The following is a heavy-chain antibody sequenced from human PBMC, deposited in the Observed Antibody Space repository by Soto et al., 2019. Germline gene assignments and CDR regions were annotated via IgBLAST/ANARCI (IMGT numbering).Heavy chain of an antibody. Sequence: QITLKESGPTLVKPTQTLTLTCTVSGLSLRTTGVGVGWVRQPPGKALEWLALLYWDDDKRYSPSLKSRLTITKVISENHVVLTMTNMDTVDTATYYCVQTPCGGDSLAIYSSHAYYGLAVWGQGTTVTVSS. CDR2: LYWDDDK. CDR3: VQTPCGGDSLAIYSSHAYYGLAV. J-gene: IGHJ6*02. CDR1: GLSLRTTGVG. V-gene: IGHV2-5*02. D-gene: IGHD2-21*02.